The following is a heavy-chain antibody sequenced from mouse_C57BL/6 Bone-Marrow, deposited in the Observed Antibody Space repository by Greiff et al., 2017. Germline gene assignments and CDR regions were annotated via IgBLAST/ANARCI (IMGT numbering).Heavy chain of an antibody. J-gene: IGHJ4*01. CDR2: FYPGSGSI. D-gene: IGHD3-2*02. V-gene: IGHV1-62-2*01. CDR3: ARHEEGLRLRGYAMDY. Sequence: VQLQQSGAELVKPGASVKLSCKASGYTFTEYTIHWVKQRSGQGLEWIGWFYPGSGSIKYNEKFKDKATLTADKSSSTVYMELSSLTSEDSAVYFCARHEEGLRLRGYAMDYWGQGTSVTVSS. CDR1: GYTFTEYT.